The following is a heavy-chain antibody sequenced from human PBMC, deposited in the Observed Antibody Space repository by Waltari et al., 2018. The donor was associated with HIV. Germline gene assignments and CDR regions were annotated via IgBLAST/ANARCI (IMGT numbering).Heavy chain of an antibody. CDR3: ARASITIFGDRASFDY. CDR1: GGSISSGSYY. J-gene: IGHJ4*02. D-gene: IGHD3-3*01. V-gene: IGHV4-61*02. CDR2: IYTSGST. Sequence: QVQLQESGPGLVKPSQTLSLTCTVSGGSISSGSYYWSWIRQPAGKGLEWIGRIYTSGSTNYNPSLKSRVTISVDTSKNQFSLKLSSVTAADTAVYYCARASITIFGDRASFDYWGQGTLVTVSS.